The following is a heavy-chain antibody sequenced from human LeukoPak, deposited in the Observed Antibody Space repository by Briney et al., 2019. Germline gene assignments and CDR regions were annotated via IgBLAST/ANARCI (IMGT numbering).Heavy chain of an antibody. CDR1: GFTFSSYA. V-gene: IGHV3-23*01. J-gene: IGHJ4*02. D-gene: IGHD4-17*01. Sequence: GGSLRLSCAASGFTFSSYAMSWVRQAPGKGLEWVSAISGSGDSTYYADSVKGRFTVSRDNSKNTLYLQMNSPKTEDTAVYYCTTDLAVTRNYWGQGTLVTVSS. CDR3: TTDLAVTRNY. CDR2: ISGSGDST.